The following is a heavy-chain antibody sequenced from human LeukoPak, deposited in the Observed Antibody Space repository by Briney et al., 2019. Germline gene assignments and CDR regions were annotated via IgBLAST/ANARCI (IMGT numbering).Heavy chain of an antibody. CDR2: IYPGDSDT. CDR1: GYSFTSYW. J-gene: IGHJ4*02. V-gene: IGHV5-51*01. CDR3: ARRREQWLGRSFDY. D-gene: IGHD6-19*01. Sequence: GESLKISCKGSGYSFTSYWIGWVRQVPGKGLEWMGIIYPGDSDTRYSPSFQGQVTISADKSISTAYLQWSSLKTSDTARYYCARRREQWLGRSFDYWGQGTLVTVSS.